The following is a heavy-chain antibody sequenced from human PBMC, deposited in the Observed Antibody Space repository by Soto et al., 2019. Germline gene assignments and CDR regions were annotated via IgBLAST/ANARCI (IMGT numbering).Heavy chain of an antibody. J-gene: IGHJ5*02. CDR1: GRSISSYY. V-gene: IGHV4-59*12. CDR3: ARVPGP. D-gene: IGHD7-27*01. Sequence: SETLSLTCTVSGRSISSYYWSWIRQPPGKGLEWIGYIYYSGSTYYNPSLKSRVTISVDRSKNQFSLKLSSVTAADTAVYYCARVPGPWGQGTLVTVSS. CDR2: IYYSGST.